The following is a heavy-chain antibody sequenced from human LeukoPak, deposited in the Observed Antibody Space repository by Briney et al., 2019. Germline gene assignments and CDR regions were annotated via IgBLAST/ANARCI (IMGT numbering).Heavy chain of an antibody. Sequence: ASVKVSCKASGYTFISYAIHWVRQAPGQRLEWMGWSNGDNGNTKYSQKFQGRVIITRDTSASTAYMELSSLRSEDTAVYYCARGGELLYSDYWGQGTLVAVSS. CDR3: ARGGELLYSDY. CDR2: SNGDNGNT. V-gene: IGHV1-3*01. CDR1: GYTFISYA. J-gene: IGHJ4*02. D-gene: IGHD3-10*01.